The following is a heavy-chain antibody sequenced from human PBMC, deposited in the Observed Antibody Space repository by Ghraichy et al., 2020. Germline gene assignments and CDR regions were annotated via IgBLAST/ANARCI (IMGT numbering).Heavy chain of an antibody. CDR2: IYDSGST. J-gene: IGHJ4*02. Sequence: SETLSLTCTVSGGSISSGGYYWSWIRQHPGKGLEWIGYIYDSGSTYYNPSLKSRVTISVDTSKTQISLKLSSVTAADTAVYYCGRGLGYSHPYFDNWGQGTLVTVSS. D-gene: IGHD5-18*01. V-gene: IGHV4-31*03. CDR3: GRGLGYSHPYFDN. CDR1: GGSISSGGYY.